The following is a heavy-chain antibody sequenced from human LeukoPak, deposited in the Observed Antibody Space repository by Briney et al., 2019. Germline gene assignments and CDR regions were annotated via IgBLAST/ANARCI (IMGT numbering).Heavy chain of an antibody. Sequence: GGSLRLSCAASGFTFSNCNMNWVRHAPGKGLEWVSSISPSSSSIYYADSVKGRFTISRDNAKNSLYLQMNSLRAEDTAVYYCARGSSGFPLDYWGQGTLVTVSS. V-gene: IGHV3-21*01. CDR2: ISPSSSSI. D-gene: IGHD6-19*01. CDR1: GFTFSNCN. CDR3: ARGSSGFPLDY. J-gene: IGHJ4*02.